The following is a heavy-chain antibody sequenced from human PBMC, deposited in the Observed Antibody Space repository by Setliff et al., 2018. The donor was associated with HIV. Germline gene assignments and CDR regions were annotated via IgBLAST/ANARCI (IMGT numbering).Heavy chain of an antibody. V-gene: IGHV1-18*01. J-gene: IGHJ6*03. CDR3: ARIDESITIFGVVSYPMGV. D-gene: IGHD3-3*01. Sequence: ASVKVSCKASGYTFSDYGVSWVRQAPGQGLEWMGWISSYNGNTHFAQKYQDRISMTTDTSANIAYMELRSLQSDDTAVYYCARIDESITIFGVVSYPMGVWGKGTTVTVSS. CDR2: ISSYNGNT. CDR1: GYTFSDYG.